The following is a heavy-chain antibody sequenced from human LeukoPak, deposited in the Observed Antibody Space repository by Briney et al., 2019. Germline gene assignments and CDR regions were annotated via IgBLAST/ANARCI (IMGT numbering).Heavy chain of an antibody. D-gene: IGHD6-19*01. Sequence: GGSLRLSCAASGFTFSSYEMNWVRQAPGKGLEWVPYISSSGSTIYYADSVKGRFTISRDNAKNSLYLQMSSLRAEDTAVYYCVRAYHSSGWYRIDYWGQGTLVTVSS. CDR1: GFTFSSYE. J-gene: IGHJ4*02. V-gene: IGHV3-48*03. CDR2: ISSSGSTI. CDR3: VRAYHSSGWYRIDY.